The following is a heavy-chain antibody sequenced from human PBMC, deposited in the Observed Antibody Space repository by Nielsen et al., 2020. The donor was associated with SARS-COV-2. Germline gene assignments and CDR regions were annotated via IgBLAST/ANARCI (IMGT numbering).Heavy chain of an antibody. CDR3: AKVCGGDCYPTYDY. D-gene: IGHD2-21*02. Sequence: WIRQPPGKGLEWVSAISGSGGSTYYADSVKGRFTISRDNSKNTLYLQMNSLRAEDTAVYYCAKVCGGDCYPTYDYWGQGTLVTVSS. J-gene: IGHJ4*02. V-gene: IGHV3-23*01. CDR2: ISGSGGST.